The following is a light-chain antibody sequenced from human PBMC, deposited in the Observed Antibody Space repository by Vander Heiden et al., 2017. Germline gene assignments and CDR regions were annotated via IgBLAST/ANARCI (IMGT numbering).Light chain of an antibody. V-gene: IGLV10-54*04. J-gene: IGLJ1*01. CDR1: YTELGDQG. CDR3: SAWDSGLGTYV. Sequence: QAPLTHPPPLSSVLLQSATLTCSGSYTELGDQGAAWLQHHQGHPPKLLSYRNNDRPSGISERFSASRSGNTASLTITGLLPEDEADYYCSAWDSGLGTYVFGTGTKVTVL. CDR2: RNN.